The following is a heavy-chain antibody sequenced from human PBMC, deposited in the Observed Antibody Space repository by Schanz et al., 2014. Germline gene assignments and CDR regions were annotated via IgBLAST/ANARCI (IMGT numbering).Heavy chain of an antibody. CDR2: LSEGGGGT. J-gene: IGHJ4*02. V-gene: IGHV3-23*01. CDR1: GFTLSNYA. Sequence: EMQLLESGGGLAQPGGSLRLSCAASGFTLSNYAMSWVRQAPGKGLEWVSALSEGGGGTHYADSVRGRFTISRDNSKNTLYLQMNSLRAEDTAVYYCAKGRFGELSAFDIWGQGTLVTVSP. D-gene: IGHD3-10*01. CDR3: AKGRFGELSAFDI.